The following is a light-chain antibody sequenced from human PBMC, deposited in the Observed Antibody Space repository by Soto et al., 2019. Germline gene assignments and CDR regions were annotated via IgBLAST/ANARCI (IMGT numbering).Light chain of an antibody. CDR2: GAF. CDR1: QNINTN. J-gene: IGKJ4*01. Sequence: DIVMTQSPATLSVSPGERATLSCRASQNINTNLAWYQQKPGQAPRLLVYGAFTRAPGIPARFSGSGSGTEFALTITSLQSEDFAVYYCQHRSNWPFTFGGGTKVDIK. CDR3: QHRSNWPFT. V-gene: IGKV3-15*01.